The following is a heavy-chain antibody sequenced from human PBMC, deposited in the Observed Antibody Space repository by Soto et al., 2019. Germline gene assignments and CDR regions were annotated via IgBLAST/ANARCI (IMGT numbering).Heavy chain of an antibody. CDR2: ISSDGSHK. CDR1: GFTFSSNA. Sequence: GGSLRLSCAASGFTFSSNAMHWVRQAPGKGLKWVAVISSDGSHKYYADSVKGRFTISRDNSENTLYLQMNSLRAEDTAVYYCAKDQGRGAYTYAYLSPYFDYWGQGTLVTVSS. J-gene: IGHJ4*02. V-gene: IGHV3-30*18. D-gene: IGHD3-16*01. CDR3: AKDQGRGAYTYAYLSPYFDY.